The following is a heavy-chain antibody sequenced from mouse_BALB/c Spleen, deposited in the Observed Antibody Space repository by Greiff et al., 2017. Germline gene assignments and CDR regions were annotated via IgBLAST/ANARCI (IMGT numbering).Heavy chain of an antibody. CDR1: GYNFTSYW. Sequence: VQLQQSGAELVKPGTSVKLSCKASGYNFTSYWINWVKLRPGQGLEWIGDIYPGSGSTNYNEKFKSKATLTVDTSSSTAYMQLSSLASEDSALYYCARGGYYGIGAYWGQGTLVTVSA. J-gene: IGHJ3*01. V-gene: IGHV1-55*01. D-gene: IGHD1-1*01. CDR2: IYPGSGST. CDR3: ARGGYYGIGAY.